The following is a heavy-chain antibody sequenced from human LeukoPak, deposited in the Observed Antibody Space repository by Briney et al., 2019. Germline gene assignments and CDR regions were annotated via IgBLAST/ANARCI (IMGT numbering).Heavy chain of an antibody. CDR2: TSYSGDT. CDR1: GASISRSY. J-gene: IGHJ4*02. V-gene: IGHV4-59*01. CDR3: ARGAGGPEY. Sequence: SETLSLTCTVSGASISRSYWSWIRQPPGKGLEWIGYTSYSGDTNYNPPLESRVAISIDTPKNHFSLRMSSVTAADTAIYYCARGAGGPEYWGQGIMVTVSS. D-gene: IGHD3-16*01.